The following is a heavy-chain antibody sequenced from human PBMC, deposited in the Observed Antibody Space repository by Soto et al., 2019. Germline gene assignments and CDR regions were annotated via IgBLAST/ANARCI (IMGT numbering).Heavy chain of an antibody. J-gene: IGHJ3*02. D-gene: IGHD3-3*01. CDR1: GSTFSSYW. CDR2: INSDGSST. V-gene: IGHV3-74*01. CDR3: ARVMGGILDDAFDI. Sequence: GGSLRLSCAASGSTFSSYWMHWVRQAPGKGLVWVSRINSDGSSTSYADSVKGRFTISRDNAKNTLYLQMNSLRAEDTAVYYCARVMGGILDDAFDIWGQGTMVTVSS.